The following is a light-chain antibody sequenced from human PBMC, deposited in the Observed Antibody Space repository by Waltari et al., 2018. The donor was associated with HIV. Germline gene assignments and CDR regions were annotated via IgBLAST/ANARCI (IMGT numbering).Light chain of an antibody. CDR3: MQALQTPNT. J-gene: IGKJ2*01. CDR2: LGS. V-gene: IGKV2-28*01. CDR1: QSLLHTNGYNY. Sequence: DIVMTQSPLSLPVTPGEPPSISCRSSQSLLHTNGYNYLDWFLQKPGQSPQLLFYLGSSRASGVPDRFSGGGSGTEFTLKISRVEAEDVGVYYCMQALQTPNTFGQGTKLEIK.